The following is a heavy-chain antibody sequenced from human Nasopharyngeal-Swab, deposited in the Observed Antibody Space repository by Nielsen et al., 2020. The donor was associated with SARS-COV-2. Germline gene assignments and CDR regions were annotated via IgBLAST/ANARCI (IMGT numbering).Heavy chain of an antibody. CDR2: TYYGSKWYN. CDR1: GDSVSSNNVG. Sequence: SETLSLTCAISGDSVSSNNVGWNWIRQSPSRGLEWLGRTYYGSKWYNPYAPYVKSRVTIKPDTSKNQFSLQMDSVTPEDSAVYYCARGFLQAGFDYWGQGTLVTVSS. J-gene: IGHJ4*02. D-gene: IGHD6-19*01. V-gene: IGHV6-1*01. CDR3: ARGFLQAGFDY.